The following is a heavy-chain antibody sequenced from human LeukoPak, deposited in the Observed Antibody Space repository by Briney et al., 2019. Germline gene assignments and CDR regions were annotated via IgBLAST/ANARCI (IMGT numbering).Heavy chain of an antibody. J-gene: IGHJ4*02. CDR2: ISSSSSTI. CDR3: ARDKRWLQPSAFDY. CDR1: GFTFSSYS. D-gene: IGHD5-24*01. Sequence: GGSLRLSCAASGFTFSSYSMNWVRQAPGKGLEWVSYISSSSSTIYYADSVKGRFTISRDNAKSSLYLQMNSLRAEDTAVYYCARDKRWLQPSAFDYWGQGALVTVSS. V-gene: IGHV3-48*01.